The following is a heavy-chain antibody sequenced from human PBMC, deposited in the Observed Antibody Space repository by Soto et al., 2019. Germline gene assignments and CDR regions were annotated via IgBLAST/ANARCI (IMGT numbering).Heavy chain of an antibody. CDR3: GRDPNWNYADY. D-gene: IGHD1-1*01. J-gene: IGHJ4*02. CDR1: GFTFSNYW. Sequence: GGSLRLSCAASGFTFSNYWMHWVRQVPGRGLVWVSRISHDGSGTSYADSVKGRFTISRDNAKNTVYLQMNNLRAEDTAVYYCGRDPNWNYADYWGQGTLVTVSS. V-gene: IGHV3-74*01. CDR2: ISHDGSGT.